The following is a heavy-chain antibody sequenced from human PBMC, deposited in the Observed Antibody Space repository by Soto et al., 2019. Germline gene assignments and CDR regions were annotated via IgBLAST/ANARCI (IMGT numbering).Heavy chain of an antibody. V-gene: IGHV1-18*04. D-gene: IGHD1-1*01. CDR2: ISTYTGKT. J-gene: IGHJ6*02. CDR1: GYAFSDNG. CDR3: AREGQFALNGNQLMDV. Sequence: QVQLVQSGAEVKKPGASVKVSCKASGYAFSDNGVSWVRQAPGQGLEWMGWISTYTGKTNYAQKLQDRVTLTTDTSTSTAYMDLRSLRPDDTAVYYCAREGQFALNGNQLMDVWGQGTTVTVSS.